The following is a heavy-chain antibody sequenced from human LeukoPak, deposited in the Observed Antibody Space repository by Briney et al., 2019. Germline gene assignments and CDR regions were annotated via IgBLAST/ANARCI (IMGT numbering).Heavy chain of an antibody. Sequence: GVSLRLSCAASGFTFSYYYMRWIRQAPGKGLEWVSYISSSSSYTNSADSVKGRFTISRDNAKNSLYLQMNSLRAEDTAVYFCARLDAYNWDFDYWGQGTLVTVSS. J-gene: IGHJ4*02. CDR3: ARLDAYNWDFDY. CDR1: GFTFSYYY. D-gene: IGHD3-16*01. V-gene: IGHV3-11*03. CDR2: ISSSSSYT.